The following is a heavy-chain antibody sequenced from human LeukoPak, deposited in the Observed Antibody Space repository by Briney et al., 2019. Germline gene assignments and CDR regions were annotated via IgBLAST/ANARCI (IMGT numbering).Heavy chain of an antibody. V-gene: IGHV1-46*01. J-gene: IGHJ1*01. CDR1: GYTFTSYY. CDR2: INPSGGST. CDR3: ARDRGYCSGGSCFVEYFQH. D-gene: IGHD2-15*01. Sequence: ASVKVSCKASGYTFTSYYMHWVRQAPGQGLEWMGIINPSGGSTSYAQKFQGRVTMTRDMSTSTVYMELSSLRSEDTAVYYCARDRGYCSGGSCFVEYFQHWGQGTLVTVSS.